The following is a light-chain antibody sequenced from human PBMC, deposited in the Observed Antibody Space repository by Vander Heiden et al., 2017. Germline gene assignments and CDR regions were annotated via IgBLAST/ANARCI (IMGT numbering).Light chain of an antibody. V-gene: IGLV3-1*01. CDR3: LTWDINTWV. CDR1: TLDNKY. CDR2: EDK. Sequence: SFELTQPPSVSVSPGPPVSIPCTGDTLDNKYTSWYHQKPGHSPVLVTYEDKKRPSGIPGRFSGYNSGSTATLTIGGNQSLDEADYYCLTWDINTWVFGGGTKLTVL. J-gene: IGLJ3*02.